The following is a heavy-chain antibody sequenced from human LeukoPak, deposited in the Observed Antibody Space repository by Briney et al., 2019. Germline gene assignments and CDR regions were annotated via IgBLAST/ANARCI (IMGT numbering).Heavy chain of an antibody. Sequence: ASVKVSCKASGYTFTGYYLHWVRQAPGHGLEWMGWMNPNSGNTGYAQKFQGRVTMTRNTSISTAYMELSSLRSEDTAVYYCARGNPSIGRFLEWLPNPDYWGQGTLVTVSS. CDR1: GYTFTGYY. V-gene: IGHV1-8*02. J-gene: IGHJ4*02. D-gene: IGHD3-3*01. CDR2: MNPNSGNT. CDR3: ARGNPSIGRFLEWLPNPDY.